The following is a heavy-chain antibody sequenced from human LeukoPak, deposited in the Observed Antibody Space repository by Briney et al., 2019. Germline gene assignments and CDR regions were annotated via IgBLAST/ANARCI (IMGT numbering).Heavy chain of an antibody. V-gene: IGHV3-15*01. D-gene: IGHD6-25*01. CDR3: TTDVGGYPTVDY. CDR2: IKSKTDGGTT. CDR1: GFTFSNAW. J-gene: IGHJ4*02. Sequence: GGSLRLSCAASGFTFSNAWMSWVRQAPGKGLEWVGRIKSKTDGGTTDYAAPVKGRFTISRDDSKNTLYLQMNSLKTEDTAVYYCTTDVGGYPTVDYWGQGTLVTVSS.